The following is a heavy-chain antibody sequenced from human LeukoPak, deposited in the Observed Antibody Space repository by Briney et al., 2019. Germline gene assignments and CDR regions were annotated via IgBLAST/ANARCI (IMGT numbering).Heavy chain of an antibody. Sequence: GRSLRLSCVASGFTFSDYGIHWVRQAPGKGLEWVAVISYDGRKMKYADSVKGRFTISRDNSKDTLSLHMNTLRTEDTAMYYCTRDYYDSSGYYYLPDYWGQGTLVTVSS. CDR3: TRDYYDSSGYYYLPDY. D-gene: IGHD3-22*01. J-gene: IGHJ4*02. V-gene: IGHV3-30*03. CDR1: GFTFSDYG. CDR2: ISYDGRKM.